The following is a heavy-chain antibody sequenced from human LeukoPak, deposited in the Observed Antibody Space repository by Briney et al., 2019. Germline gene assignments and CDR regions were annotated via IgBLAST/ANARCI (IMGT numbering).Heavy chain of an antibody. D-gene: IGHD3-22*01. CDR1: GFIFKDFW. Sequence: GVSLRLSCGASGFIFKDFWMGWVRQAPGKGLEWVGRIKSKYDGGTTDYAAPVKGRFTISRDDSKNTLFLQMNSLKSEDTAVYYCTTDQDYSSGYYLDYFDYWGQGTLVTVSS. J-gene: IGHJ4*02. CDR2: IKSKYDGGTT. V-gene: IGHV3-15*01. CDR3: TTDQDYSSGYYLDYFDY.